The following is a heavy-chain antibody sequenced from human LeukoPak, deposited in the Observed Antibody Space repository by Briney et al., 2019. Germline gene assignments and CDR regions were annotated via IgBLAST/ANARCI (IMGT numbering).Heavy chain of an antibody. CDR3: ARGILADYYDSSGYWGYYGMDV. D-gene: IGHD3-22*01. CDR1: GYTFTSYD. J-gene: IGHJ6*02. CDR2: MNPNSGNT. Sequence: ASVKVSCKASGYTFTSYDINWVRQATGQGLEWMGWMNPNSGNTGYAQKFQGRVTMTRNTSISTAYMELSSLRSEDTAVYYCARGILADYYDSSGYWGYYGMDVWGQGTTVTVSS. V-gene: IGHV1-8*01.